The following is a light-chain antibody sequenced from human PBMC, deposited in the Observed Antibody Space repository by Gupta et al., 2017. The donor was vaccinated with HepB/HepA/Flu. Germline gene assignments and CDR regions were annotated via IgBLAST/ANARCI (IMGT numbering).Light chain of an antibody. CDR1: SSDVGGYNY. J-gene: IGLJ2*01. Sequence: QSALTQPRPVSGSPGPSVPISCTGTSSDVGGYNYVSWYQQHPGKAPKLMIYDVSKRPSGVPDRFSGSKSGNTASLTIAGLQAEDEADYYCCSYAGSYNNVVFGGGTKLTVL. CDR2: DVS. V-gene: IGLV2-11*01. CDR3: CSYAGSYNNVV.